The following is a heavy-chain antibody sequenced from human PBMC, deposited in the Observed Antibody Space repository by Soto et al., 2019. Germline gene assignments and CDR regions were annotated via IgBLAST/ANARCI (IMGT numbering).Heavy chain of an antibody. CDR2: IWYDGSNK. Sequence: PGGSLRLSCAASGFTFSSYGMHWVRQAPGKGLEWVAVIWYDGSNKYYADSVKGRFTISRDNSKNTLYLQMNSLRAEDTAVYYCASIVVVPSDFDLWGRGTLVTVSP. CDR1: GFTFSSYG. J-gene: IGHJ2*01. CDR3: ASIVVVPSDFDL. D-gene: IGHD2-2*01. V-gene: IGHV3-33*01.